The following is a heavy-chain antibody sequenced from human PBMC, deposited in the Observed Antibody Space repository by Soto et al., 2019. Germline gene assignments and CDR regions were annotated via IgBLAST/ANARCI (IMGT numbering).Heavy chain of an antibody. D-gene: IGHD6-6*01. CDR2: INSDGSST. Sequence: GGSLRLSCAASGFTFSSYWMHWVRQAPGKGLVWVSRINSDGSSTSYADSVKGRFTISRDNAKNTLYLQMNSLRAEDTAVYYCARSSPGGLNWFDPWGQGTLVTVSS. CDR1: GFTFSSYW. CDR3: ARSSPGGLNWFDP. V-gene: IGHV3-74*01. J-gene: IGHJ5*02.